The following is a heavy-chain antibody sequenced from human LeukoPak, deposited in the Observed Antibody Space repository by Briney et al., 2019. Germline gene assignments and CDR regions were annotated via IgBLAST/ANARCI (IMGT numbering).Heavy chain of an antibody. Sequence: PSETLSLTCSVSGDSISSDYWNWIRQPPGKGLEWIGYVFYTGRTNYNPSFKSRVTMSVDPSKSQFSLKLTSVTAADTAVYFCARGVVVVANAPEWFDPWGQGTLVIV. CDR2: VFYTGRT. CDR1: GDSISSDY. CDR3: ARGVVVVANAPEWFDP. D-gene: IGHD2-15*01. V-gene: IGHV4-59*01. J-gene: IGHJ5*02.